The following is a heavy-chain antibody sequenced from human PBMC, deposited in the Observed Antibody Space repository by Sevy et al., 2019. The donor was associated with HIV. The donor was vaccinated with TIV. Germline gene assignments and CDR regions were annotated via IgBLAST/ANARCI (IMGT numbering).Heavy chain of an antibody. CDR1: GFTFSSYA. V-gene: IGHV3-30*04. CDR2: ITYDGSNK. CDR3: ARVDSFGFSYCFLDY. Sequence: GGSLRLSCAASGFTFSSYAMHWVRQAPGKGLEWVAVITYDGSNKYYADSMKGRFTISRVNFKNTMYLQMNSLRDENTVVYYSARVDSFGFSYCFLDYWGHGTMLTVSS. J-gene: IGHJ4*01. D-gene: IGHD5-18*01.